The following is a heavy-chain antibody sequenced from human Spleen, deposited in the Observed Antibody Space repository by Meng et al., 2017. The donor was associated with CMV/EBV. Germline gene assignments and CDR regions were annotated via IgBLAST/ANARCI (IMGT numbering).Heavy chain of an antibody. CDR1: GDTFSGFY. CDR2: INPNTGGT. D-gene: IGHD3-3*01. J-gene: IGHJ5*02. Sequence: ASVKVSCKASGDTFSGFYIHWVRQAPGHGLEWMGWINPNTGGTNYAQKFQGRVTMTRDTSISTAYMELRSLRSDDTAVYYCARGGITIFGWFDPWGQGTLVTVSS. V-gene: IGHV1-2*02. CDR3: ARGGITIFGWFDP.